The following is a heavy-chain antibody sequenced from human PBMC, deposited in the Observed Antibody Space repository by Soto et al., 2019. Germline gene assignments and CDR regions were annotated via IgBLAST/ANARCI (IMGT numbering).Heavy chain of an antibody. Sequence: QVQLVESGGGLVKPGGSLRLSCAASGFTFSDYYMSWIRQAPGKGLEWISYISSSGSYTSYADSVRGRFTISRDNAKNSMYLQLNSLRAEDTAFYYCARAVPIVTATRGSYYFDYWGQGTLVTVSS. V-gene: IGHV3-11*06. J-gene: IGHJ4*02. D-gene: IGHD5-12*01. CDR3: ARAVPIVTATRGSYYFDY. CDR1: GFTFSDYY. CDR2: ISSSGSYT.